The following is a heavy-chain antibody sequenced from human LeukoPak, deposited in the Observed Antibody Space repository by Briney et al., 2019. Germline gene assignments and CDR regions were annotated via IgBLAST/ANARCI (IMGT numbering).Heavy chain of an antibody. Sequence: SETLSLTCTVSGGSISSGGYYWSWIRQHPGKGLEWIGYIYYSGSTYYNPSLKSRVTISVDTSKNQFSPKLSSVTAADTAVYYCAREGIVVVPAATYYYGMDVWGQGTTVTVSS. CDR3: AREGIVVVPAATYYYGMDV. CDR1: GGSISSGGYY. D-gene: IGHD2-2*01. CDR2: IYYSGST. J-gene: IGHJ6*02. V-gene: IGHV4-31*03.